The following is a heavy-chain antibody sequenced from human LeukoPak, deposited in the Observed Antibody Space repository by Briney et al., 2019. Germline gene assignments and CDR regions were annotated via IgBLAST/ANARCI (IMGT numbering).Heavy chain of an antibody. J-gene: IGHJ4*02. D-gene: IGHD1-26*01. CDR1: GFTVSINY. CDR3: ARDWDNYFDF. Sequence: VGSLRLSCAASGFTVSINYMSCVRQAAGEGLEWVSNIDNSGGSTYYADSVKGRFTISRDNSKNTLYLQMNSLRAEDTAVYYCARDWDNYFDFWGQGTLVTVSS. CDR2: IDNSGGST. V-gene: IGHV3-66*02.